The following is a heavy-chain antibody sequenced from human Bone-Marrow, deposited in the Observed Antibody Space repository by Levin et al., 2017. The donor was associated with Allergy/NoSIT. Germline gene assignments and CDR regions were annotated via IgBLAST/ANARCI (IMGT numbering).Heavy chain of an antibody. J-gene: IGHJ6*02. Sequence: GGSLRLSCAASGFTFSSYAMHWVRQAPGKGLEWVAVISYDGSNKYYADSVKGRFTISRDNSKNTLYLQMNSLRAEDTAVYYCANAEGAGSPRSPHYYYYDGMDGWGQGTTVTVSS. D-gene: IGHD3-10*01. CDR1: GFTFSSYA. CDR2: ISYDGSNK. V-gene: IGHV3-30-3*01. CDR3: ANAEGAGSPRSPHYYYYDGMDG.